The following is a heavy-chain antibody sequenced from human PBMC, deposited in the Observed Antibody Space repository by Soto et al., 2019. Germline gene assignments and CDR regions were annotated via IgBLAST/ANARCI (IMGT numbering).Heavy chain of an antibody. CDR1: GGTFSSYA. CDR2: IIPIFGTA. V-gene: IGHV1-69*01. J-gene: IGHJ5*02. D-gene: IGHD5-12*01. Sequence: QVQLVQSGAEVKKPGSSVKVSCKASGGTFSSYAISWVRQAPGQGLEWMGGIIPIFGTANYAQKFQGRVTITADESTSKAYMELSSLRSEDTAVYYCARGEIPGPLRSNGWFDPWGQGTLVTVSS. CDR3: ARGEIPGPLRSNGWFDP.